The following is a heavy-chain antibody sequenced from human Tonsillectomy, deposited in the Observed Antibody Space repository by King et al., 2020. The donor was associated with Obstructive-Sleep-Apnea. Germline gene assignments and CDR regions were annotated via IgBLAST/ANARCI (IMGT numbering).Heavy chain of an antibody. CDR2: LSGSGGNT. CDR1: GFSFNNYA. J-gene: IGHJ5*01. D-gene: IGHD3-3*01. V-gene: IGHV3-23*04. CDR3: AKPYYDFWSGYSETWFDS. Sequence: VQLVESGGGLVQPGGSLRLSCAASGFSFNNYAMNWVRQAPGKGLEWVSGLSGSGGNTYYADSGKGRFTISRDNSKNTLYLQMNSLRAEDTAVYYCAKPYYDFWSGYSETWFDSWGLGTLVTVSS.